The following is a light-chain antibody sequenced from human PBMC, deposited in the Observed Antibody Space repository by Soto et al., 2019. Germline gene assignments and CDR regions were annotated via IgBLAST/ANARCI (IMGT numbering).Light chain of an antibody. Sequence: EIVLRQSPGTVALSPGERATLSCRASQSVSSSYLAWYQQKPGQAPRLLIYGASSRATGIPDRFSGSGSGTDFTLTISRLEPEDFAAYYCQQYGSSPTFGQGTKVDIK. V-gene: IGKV3-20*01. CDR1: QSVSSSY. CDR3: QQYGSSPT. CDR2: GAS. J-gene: IGKJ1*01.